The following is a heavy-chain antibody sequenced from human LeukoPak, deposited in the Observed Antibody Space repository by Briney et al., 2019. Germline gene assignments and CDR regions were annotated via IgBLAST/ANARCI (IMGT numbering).Heavy chain of an antibody. CDR2: ISLDGSTE. D-gene: IGHD3-10*01. CDR3: MRDYMGWFDP. Sequence: PWGSLRLSCVASGFSLSNFQMYWVRQAPGKGLEWVSIISLDGSTEFYADSVKGRFTISRDTASNTMHLEMNNLRIEDTAVYYCMRDYMGWFDPWGQGSLVTVSS. J-gene: IGHJ5*02. V-gene: IGHV3-30-3*01. CDR1: GFSLSNFQ.